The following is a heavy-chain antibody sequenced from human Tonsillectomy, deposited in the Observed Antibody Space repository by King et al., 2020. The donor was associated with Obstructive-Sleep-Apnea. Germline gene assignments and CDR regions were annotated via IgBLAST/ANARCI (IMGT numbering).Heavy chain of an antibody. J-gene: IGHJ4*02. CDR1: GFTFDDYA. V-gene: IGHV3-9*01. CDR3: AKGMETVTTEVDY. D-gene: IGHD4-17*01. Sequence: VQLVESGGGLVQPGRSLRLSCAASGFTFDDYAMHWVRQAPGKGLEGVSGISWNSGSIGYSDSVKGRFTIARDNAKNSLYLQMNSLRAEDTALYYCAKGMETVTTEVDYWGQGTLVTVSS. CDR2: ISWNSGSI.